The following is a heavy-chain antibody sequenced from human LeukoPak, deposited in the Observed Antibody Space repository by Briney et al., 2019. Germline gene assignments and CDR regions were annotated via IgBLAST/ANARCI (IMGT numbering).Heavy chain of an antibody. CDR2: INHSGST. Sequence: PSETLSLTCAVYGGSFSGYYWSWIRQPPGKGLEWIGEINHSGSTNYNPSLKSRVTISVDTSKNQFSLKLSSVTAADTAVYYCARGRRQLGYFDYWGQGTLVTVSP. J-gene: IGHJ4*02. V-gene: IGHV4-34*01. CDR1: GGSFSGYY. D-gene: IGHD5-18*01. CDR3: ARGRRQLGYFDY.